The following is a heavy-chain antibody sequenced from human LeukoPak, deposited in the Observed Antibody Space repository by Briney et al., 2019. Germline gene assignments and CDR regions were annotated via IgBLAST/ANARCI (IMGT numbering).Heavy chain of an antibody. CDR1: GFTFSSYA. Sequence: PGGSLRLSCAASGFTFSSYAMSWVRQAPGKGLEWVSAISGSGGSTYYADSVKGRFTISRDNSKNTLYLQMNSLRAEDTAVYYCAKDIAVAGTIAGLDYWGQGTLVTVSS. CDR2: ISGSGGST. D-gene: IGHD6-19*01. J-gene: IGHJ4*02. V-gene: IGHV3-23*01. CDR3: AKDIAVAGTIAGLDY.